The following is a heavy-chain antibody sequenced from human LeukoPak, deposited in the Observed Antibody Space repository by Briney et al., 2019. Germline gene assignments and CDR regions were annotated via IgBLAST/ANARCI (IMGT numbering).Heavy chain of an antibody. CDR2: ISSSSSYI. CDR1: GFTFSSYS. Sequence: PGGSLRLSCAASGFTFSSYSMNWVRQAPGKGLEWVSSISSSSSYIYYADSVKGRFTISRDNAKNSLYLRMNSLRAEDTAVYYCAREGDYYGSGSYLPYYYMDVWGKGTTVTVSS. D-gene: IGHD3-10*01. CDR3: AREGDYYGSGSYLPYYYMDV. V-gene: IGHV3-21*01. J-gene: IGHJ6*03.